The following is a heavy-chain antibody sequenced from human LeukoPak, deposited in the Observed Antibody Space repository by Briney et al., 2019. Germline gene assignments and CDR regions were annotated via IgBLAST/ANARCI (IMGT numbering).Heavy chain of an antibody. Sequence: SETLSLTCTVSGGSISSYYWSWIRQPPGKGLEWIGYIYYSGSTNYNPSLKSRVTISVDTSKNQFSLKLSSVTAADTAVYYCARQPLNYYDSSGCYPGYFQHWGQGTLVTVSS. CDR1: GGSISSYY. V-gene: IGHV4-59*08. CDR3: ARQPLNYYDSSGCYPGYFQH. D-gene: IGHD3-22*01. J-gene: IGHJ1*01. CDR2: IYYSGST.